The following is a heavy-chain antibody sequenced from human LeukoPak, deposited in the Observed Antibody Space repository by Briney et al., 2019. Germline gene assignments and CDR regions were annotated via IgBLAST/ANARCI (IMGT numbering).Heavy chain of an antibody. V-gene: IGHV3-74*01. Sequence: GGSLRLSCAASGFTFSAYWMHWVRQVPGKGLVWVSHISGDGSTTTYAGSVKGRFTISRDNARNPLFLQMKSLRAEDTAVYYCVRDRGGLPVVYWGQGSLVTVSS. D-gene: IGHD3-10*01. J-gene: IGHJ4*02. CDR2: ISGDGSTT. CDR3: VRDRGGLPVVY. CDR1: GFTFSAYW.